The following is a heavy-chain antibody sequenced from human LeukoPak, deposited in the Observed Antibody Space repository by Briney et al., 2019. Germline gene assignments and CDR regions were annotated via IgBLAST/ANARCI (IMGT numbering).Heavy chain of an antibody. J-gene: IGHJ4*02. D-gene: IGHD6-19*01. CDR2: IYYSGST. V-gene: IGHV4-59*01. CDR3: ASGSSGWYYRIDY. Sequence: SKTLSLTCTVSGGSISSYYWSWIRQPPGKGLEWIGYIYYSGSTNYNPSLKSRVTISVDTSKNQFSLKLSSVTAADTAVYYCASGSSGWYYRIDYWGQGTLVTVSS. CDR1: GGSISSYY.